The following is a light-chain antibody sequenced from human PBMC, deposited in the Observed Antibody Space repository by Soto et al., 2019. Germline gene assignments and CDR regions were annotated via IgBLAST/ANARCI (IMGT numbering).Light chain of an antibody. V-gene: IGLV2-11*01. J-gene: IGLJ1*01. Sequence: QSVLTQPRSVSGSPGQSVTISCTGTSSDVGAYNYVSWYQQHPGKAPKLMTYDVSKRPSGVPDRFSGSKSGNTASLTISGLQAEDEADYYCQSYDRSLSGNVFGTGTKVTVL. CDR2: DVS. CDR3: QSYDRSLSGNV. CDR1: SSDVGAYNY.